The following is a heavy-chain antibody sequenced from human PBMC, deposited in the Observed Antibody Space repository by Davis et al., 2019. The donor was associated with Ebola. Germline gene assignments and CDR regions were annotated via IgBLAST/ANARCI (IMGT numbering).Heavy chain of an antibody. D-gene: IGHD1-1*01. J-gene: IGHJ6*02. CDR1: GYTFSNHA. CDR2: MNPNSGDT. CDR3: AREGTGDGFIYYYGMDV. V-gene: IGHV1-8*01. Sequence: AASVTVSCKASGYTFSNHAINWVRQAPGQGLEWMGWMNPNSGDTGYAQKFQGRVTMTRNTSISTAYMELSSLRSEDTAVYYCAREGTGDGFIYYYGMDVWGQGTTVTVSS.